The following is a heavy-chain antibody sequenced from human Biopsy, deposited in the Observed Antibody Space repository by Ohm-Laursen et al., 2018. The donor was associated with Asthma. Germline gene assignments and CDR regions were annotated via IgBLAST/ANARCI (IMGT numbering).Heavy chain of an antibody. Sequence: SLRLSCTASGFTFGNFWMSWARQTPGKGLEWVSSISSSGSTTYPAESVKGRFTISRDNAQKSLFLQMGSLRAEDTAIYYCARVFESSEWGPFYHFGLDVWGQGTTVAVSS. V-gene: IGHV3-11*01. J-gene: IGHJ6*02. CDR1: GFTFGNFW. CDR3: ARVFESSEWGPFYHFGLDV. D-gene: IGHD6-25*01. CDR2: ISSSGSTT.